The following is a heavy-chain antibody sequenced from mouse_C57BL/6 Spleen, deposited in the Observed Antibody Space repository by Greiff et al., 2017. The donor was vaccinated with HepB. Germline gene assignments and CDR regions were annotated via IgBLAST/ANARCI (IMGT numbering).Heavy chain of an antibody. V-gene: IGHV1-39*01. CDR1: GYSFTDYN. CDR3: AREWTGAYYYAMDY. Sequence: VQLKQSGPELVKPGASVKISCKASGYSFTDYNMNWVKQSNGKSLEWIGVINPNYGTTSYNQKFKGKATLTVDQSSSTAYMQLNSLTSEDSAVYYCAREWTGAYYYAMDYWGQGTSVTVSS. D-gene: IGHD4-1*01. CDR2: INPNYGTT. J-gene: IGHJ4*01.